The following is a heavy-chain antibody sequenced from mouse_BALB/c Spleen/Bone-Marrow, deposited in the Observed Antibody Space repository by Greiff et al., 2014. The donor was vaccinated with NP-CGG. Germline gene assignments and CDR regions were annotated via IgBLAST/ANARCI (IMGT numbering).Heavy chain of an antibody. V-gene: IGHV1-80*01. CDR3: ARVRNWADY. CDR2: IYPGDGDT. Sequence: VKLVESGAELVRPGSSVKISCKASGYAFSSYWMNWVKQRPGQGLEWIGQIYPGDGDTNYNGKFKGKATLTADKSSSTAYMQLGSLTSEDYAVYFCARVRNWADYWGQGTPLTVSA. J-gene: IGHJ2*01. D-gene: IGHD4-1*01. CDR1: GYAFSSYW.